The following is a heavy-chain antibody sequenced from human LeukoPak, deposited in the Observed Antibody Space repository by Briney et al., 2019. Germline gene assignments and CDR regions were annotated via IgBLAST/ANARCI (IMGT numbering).Heavy chain of an antibody. CDR3: ARDAHYDSSGYLPDY. CDR2: ISSSGSYT. Sequence: GGSLRLSCAASGFTFSDYYMSWIRQAPGKGLEWVSYISSSGSYTNYADSVKGRFTISRDNAKNSLYLQMNSLRAEDTAVYYCARDAHYDSSGYLPDYWDQGTLVTVSS. CDR1: GFTFSDYY. D-gene: IGHD3-22*01. J-gene: IGHJ4*02. V-gene: IGHV3-11*05.